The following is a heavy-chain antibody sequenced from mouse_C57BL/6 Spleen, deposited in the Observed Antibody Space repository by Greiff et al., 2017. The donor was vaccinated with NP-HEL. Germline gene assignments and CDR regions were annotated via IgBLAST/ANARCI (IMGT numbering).Heavy chain of an antibody. Sequence: QVQLQQSGPELVKPGASVKISCKASGYAFSSSWMNWVKQRPGKGLEWIGRIYPGDGDTNYNGKFKGKATLTADKSSSTAYMQLSSLTSEDSAVYFCARRIYYYGSSFGYYAMDDWGQVTSVTVS. CDR3: ARRIYYYGSSFGYYAMDD. J-gene: IGHJ4*01. D-gene: IGHD1-1*01. V-gene: IGHV1-82*01. CDR2: IYPGDGDT. CDR1: GYAFSSSW.